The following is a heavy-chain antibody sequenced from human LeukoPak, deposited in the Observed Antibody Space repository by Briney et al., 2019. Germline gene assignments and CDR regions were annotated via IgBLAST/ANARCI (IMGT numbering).Heavy chain of an antibody. D-gene: IGHD3-22*01. CDR3: ARFENYYDSSGTPDY. Sequence: ASVKVSCKVSGYTLTELSMHWVRQAPGKGLEWMGGFDPEDGETIYAQKLQGRVTMTTDTSTSTAYMELRSLRSDDTAVYYCARFENYYDSSGTPDYWGQGTLVTVSS. CDR2: FDPEDGET. V-gene: IGHV1-24*01. CDR1: GYTLTELS. J-gene: IGHJ4*02.